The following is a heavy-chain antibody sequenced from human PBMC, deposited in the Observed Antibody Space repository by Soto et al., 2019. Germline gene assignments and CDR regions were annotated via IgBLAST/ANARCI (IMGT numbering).Heavy chain of an antibody. CDR1: VASISSGGYY. D-gene: IGHD3-22*01. Sequence: QVQLQESGPGLVKPSQTLSLTCTVSVASISSGGYYWSWIRQHPGEDLEWIGNIYYSGSTSYNPTLKSRVSISLDISKNQFSLKLSSVTDADTAVYYCARESKYDTSGYPAWCASWGQGTLVTVSS. CDR3: ARESKYDTSGYPAWCAS. CDR2: IYYSGST. V-gene: IGHV4-31*03. J-gene: IGHJ4*02.